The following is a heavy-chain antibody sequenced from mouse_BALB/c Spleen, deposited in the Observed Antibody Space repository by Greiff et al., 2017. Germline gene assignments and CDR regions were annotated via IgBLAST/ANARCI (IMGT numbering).Heavy chain of an antibody. Sequence: VQLQQSGAELVKPGASVKFSCTASGFNIKDTYMHWVKQRPEQGLEWIGRIDPANGNTKYDAKFQGKATITADTSSNTAYLQLSSLTSEDTAVYYCAIHHSGSRGDYWGQGTSVTVSS. CDR3: AIHHSGSRGDY. CDR1: GFNIKDTY. V-gene: IGHV14-3*02. D-gene: IGHD1-1*01. J-gene: IGHJ4*01. CDR2: IDPANGNT.